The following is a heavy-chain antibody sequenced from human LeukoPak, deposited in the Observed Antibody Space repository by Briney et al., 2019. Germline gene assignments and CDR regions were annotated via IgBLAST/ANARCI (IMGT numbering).Heavy chain of an antibody. D-gene: IGHD3-16*02. CDR1: GDSISTYY. Sequence: PSETLSLTCTVSGDSISTYYCSWIRQPPGKGLEWIGYIYYSGSTNYNPSLKSRVTISLDTSKNQFSLRLSSVTAADTAVYYCARGEGSYYDYVWGSYPIFDYWGQGTLVTVSS. V-gene: IGHV4-59*01. CDR3: ARGEGSYYDYVWGSYPIFDY. CDR2: IYYSGST. J-gene: IGHJ4*02.